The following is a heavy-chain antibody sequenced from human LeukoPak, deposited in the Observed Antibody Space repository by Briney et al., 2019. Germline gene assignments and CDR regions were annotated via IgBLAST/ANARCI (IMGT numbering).Heavy chain of an antibody. D-gene: IGHD6-6*01. Sequence: ASVKVSCKVSGYTLTELSMHWVRQAPGKGLEWMGGFDPEDGETIYAQKFQGRVTMTEDTSTDTAYMELSSLRSEDTAVYYCATKSIKQLAPSAFDIWGQGTMVTVSS. CDR1: GYTLTELS. V-gene: IGHV1-24*01. CDR2: FDPEDGET. J-gene: IGHJ3*02. CDR3: ATKSIKQLAPSAFDI.